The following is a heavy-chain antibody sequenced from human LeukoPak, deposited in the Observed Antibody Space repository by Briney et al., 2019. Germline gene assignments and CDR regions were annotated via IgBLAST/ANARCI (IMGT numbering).Heavy chain of an antibody. CDR3: ARDVVLEYSSPNWFDP. Sequence: SETLSLTCTVSGYSISSGYYWGWIRQPPGKGLEWIGSIYHSGSTYYNPSLKSRVTISVDTSKNQFSLKLSSVTAADTAVYYCARDVVLEYSSPNWFDPWGQGTLVTVSS. J-gene: IGHJ5*02. V-gene: IGHV4-38-2*02. CDR2: IYHSGST. D-gene: IGHD6-6*01. CDR1: GYSISSGYY.